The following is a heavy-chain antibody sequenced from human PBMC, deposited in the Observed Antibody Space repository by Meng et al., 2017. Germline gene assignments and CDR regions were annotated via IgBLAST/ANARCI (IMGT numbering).Heavy chain of an antibody. Sequence: GESLKISCAASGFTFSSYSMNWVRQAPGKGLEWVSSISSSSSYIYYADSVKGRFTISRDNAKNSLYLQMNSLRAEYTAVYYCARAPSITTTTHYWGQGTLVTVSS. J-gene: IGHJ4*02. CDR2: ISSSSSYI. CDR3: ARAPSITTTTHY. CDR1: GFTFSSYS. V-gene: IGHV3-21*01. D-gene: IGHD3-22*01.